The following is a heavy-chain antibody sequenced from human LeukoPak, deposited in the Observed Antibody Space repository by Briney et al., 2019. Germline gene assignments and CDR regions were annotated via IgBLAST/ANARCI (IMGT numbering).Heavy chain of an antibody. J-gene: IGHJ4*02. V-gene: IGHV3-23*01. CDR1: GFTFSNYA. Sequence: GGSLRLSCAASGFTFSNYAMNWVRQAPGKGLEWVSAISGTGGNTYYADSVKGRFTISRDNSKNTLYLQMNSLRAEDTALYYCAKPAKTDYADYWGQGTPVTVSS. D-gene: IGHD1-14*01. CDR3: AKPAKTDYADY. CDR2: ISGTGGNT.